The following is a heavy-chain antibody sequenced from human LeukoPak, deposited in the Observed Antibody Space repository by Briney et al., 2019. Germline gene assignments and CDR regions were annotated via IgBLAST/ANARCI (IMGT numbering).Heavy chain of an antibody. J-gene: IGHJ4*02. CDR1: GFTFSNHA. CDR3: VRQQTSHGNFDY. V-gene: IGHV3-13*01. CDR2: IGTGGDT. Sequence: PGGSLRLSCATSGFTFSNHAMHWVRQATGKGLEWVSAIGTGGDTFYPGSVKGRFTISRENAKNSLSLQINSLKAEDTAVYYCVRQQTSHGNFDYWGQGTLVTASS. D-gene: IGHD1-26*01.